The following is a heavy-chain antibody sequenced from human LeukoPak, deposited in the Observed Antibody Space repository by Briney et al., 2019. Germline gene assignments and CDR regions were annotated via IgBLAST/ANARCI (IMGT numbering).Heavy chain of an antibody. CDR3: ARGWDYDSGGRPTAYVY. V-gene: IGHV1-69*13. D-gene: IGHD3-22*01. CDR2: IIPIFGTA. CDR1: GGTFSNYA. Sequence: GASVKVSCKASGGTFSNYAINWVRQAPGQGLEWMGGIIPIFGTANYAQKFQGRVTITVDESTSTIYMELNSLKFEDTAVYYCARGWDYDSGGRPTAYVYWGQGTLVTVSS. J-gene: IGHJ4*02.